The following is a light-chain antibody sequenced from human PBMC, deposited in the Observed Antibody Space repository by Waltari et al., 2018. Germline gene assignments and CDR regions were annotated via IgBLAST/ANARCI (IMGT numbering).Light chain of an antibody. CDR1: SGSIGRNY. Sequence: FMLTQPHSVSESPGKTVTISCTRNSGSIGRNYVHWYHQRPGGAPTIVIFEDDQRPSCVPDRFPGSIDSASNSASLTLSGLEIEDEGDYYCQSYDGGIWVFGGGTRLTVL. J-gene: IGLJ3*02. CDR2: EDD. V-gene: IGLV6-57*04. CDR3: QSYDGGIWV.